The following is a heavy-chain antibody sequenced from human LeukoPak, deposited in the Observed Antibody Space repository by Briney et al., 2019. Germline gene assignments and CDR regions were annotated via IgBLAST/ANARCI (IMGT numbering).Heavy chain of an antibody. V-gene: IGHV3-9*01. D-gene: IGHD1-26*01. CDR2: ISWNSGSI. CDR1: GFTFSSYA. CDR3: ARDQAVIVGATDGFDY. J-gene: IGHJ4*02. Sequence: GGSLRLSCAASGFTFSSYAMSWVRQAPGKGLEWVSGISWNSGSIGYADSVKGRFTISRDNAKNSLYLQMNSLRAEDTAVYYCARDQAVIVGATDGFDYWGQGTLVTVSS.